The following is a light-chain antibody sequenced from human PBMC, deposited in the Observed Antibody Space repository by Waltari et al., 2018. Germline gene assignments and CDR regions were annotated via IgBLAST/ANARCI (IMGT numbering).Light chain of an antibody. CDR1: SSDVGGYNC. J-gene: IGLJ2*01. V-gene: IGLV2-8*01. CDR3: NSYAGSNSVL. Sequence: QSALTQPPSASGSPGQSVTISCTGTSSDVGGYNCVSWYQQHPGKAPKLMIYDVSKRPPGVPDRFSVSKSGNTAYLTVSGLQAEDEADCYCNSYAGSNSVLFGAGTKLTVL. CDR2: DVS.